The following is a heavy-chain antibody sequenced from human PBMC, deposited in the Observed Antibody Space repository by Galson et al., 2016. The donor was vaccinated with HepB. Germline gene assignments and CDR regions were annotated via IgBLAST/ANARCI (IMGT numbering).Heavy chain of an antibody. J-gene: IGHJ4*02. CDR2: IYWDDDK. V-gene: IGHV2-5*02. CDR3: ARAVIAVAGFDLDC. CDR1: GFSLSTSGVA. Sequence: PALVKPTQTLTLTCTFSGFSLSTSGVAVGWIRQPPGKALEWLAVIYWDDDKRYSPFLRSRLTITKDTPKNQVVLTMTNMDPLDTATYYFARAVIAVAGFDLDCWGQGTLVTVSS. D-gene: IGHD6-19*01.